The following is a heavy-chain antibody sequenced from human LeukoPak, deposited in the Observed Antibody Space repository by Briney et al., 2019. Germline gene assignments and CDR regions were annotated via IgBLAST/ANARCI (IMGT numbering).Heavy chain of an antibody. Sequence: GESLKISCRASGYSFTNYWIGWVRQIPGKGLEWMGVTYPGDSDVRYSPSFQGQATISADKSIGTAYLQWSSLKASDTAIYYCARHQCRRLGFQLLCHLDHGGQGTLVTVSS. CDR1: GYSFTNYW. V-gene: IGHV5-51*01. D-gene: IGHD2-2*01. J-gene: IGHJ4*02. CDR2: TYPGDSDV. CDR3: ARHQCRRLGFQLLCHLDH.